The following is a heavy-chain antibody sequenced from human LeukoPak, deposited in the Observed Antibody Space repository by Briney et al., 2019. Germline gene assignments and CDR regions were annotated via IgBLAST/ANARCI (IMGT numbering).Heavy chain of an antibody. V-gene: IGHV4-59*01. CDR1: GGSISSYY. CDR2: IYYSGST. Sequence: SETLSLTCTVSGGSISSYYWSWIRQPPGKGLEWIGYIYYSGSTNYNPSLKSRVTISVDTSKNQFSLKLSSVTAADTAVYCCARDRGLGITGTKNWFDPWGQGTLVTVSS. J-gene: IGHJ5*02. D-gene: IGHD1-20*01. CDR3: ARDRGLGITGTKNWFDP.